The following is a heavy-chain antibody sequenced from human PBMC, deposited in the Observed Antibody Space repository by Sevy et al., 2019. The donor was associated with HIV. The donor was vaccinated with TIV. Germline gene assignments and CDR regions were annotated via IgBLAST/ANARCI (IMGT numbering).Heavy chain of an antibody. Sequence: GGSLRLSCAASGFILSNYGMHWVRQAPGKGLEWVAVIWRDGTNKFYADSVKGRFTFSRDDSKSTLFLQMNSLRVDDTAIYYCASEQGPYDAFDIWGQGTMVTVSS. CDR1: GFILSNYG. V-gene: IGHV3-33*01. CDR2: IWRDGTNK. CDR3: ASEQGPYDAFDI. J-gene: IGHJ3*02.